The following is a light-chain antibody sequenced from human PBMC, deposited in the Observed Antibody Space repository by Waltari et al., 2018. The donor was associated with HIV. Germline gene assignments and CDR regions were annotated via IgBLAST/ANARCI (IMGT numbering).Light chain of an antibody. Sequence: QSALPQPPSASGPPGQSVTISCTGTSSDVGSYHYVSWYRQYTGNTPKLMIYEVTKRPSGVPDRFSGSKSGNTASLTVSGLQAEDEADYYCSSYAGYNTVVFGGGTKLTVL. J-gene: IGLJ2*01. CDR1: SSDVGSYHY. CDR3: SSYAGYNTVV. CDR2: EVT. V-gene: IGLV2-8*01.